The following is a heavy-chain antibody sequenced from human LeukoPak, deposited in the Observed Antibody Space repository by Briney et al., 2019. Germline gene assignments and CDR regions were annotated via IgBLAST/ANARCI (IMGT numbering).Heavy chain of an antibody. CDR1: GFTFSSYS. D-gene: IGHD3-10*01. CDR3: ARLGSGSDMALYYMDV. CDR2: ISSSSSTM. J-gene: IGHJ6*03. Sequence: AGGSLRLSCAASGFTFSSYSMNWVRQAPGKGLEWVSYISSSSSTMYYADSVKGRFTISRDNAKNSLYLQMNSLRAEDTAVYYCARLGSGSDMALYYMDVWGKGTTVTVSS. V-gene: IGHV3-48*01.